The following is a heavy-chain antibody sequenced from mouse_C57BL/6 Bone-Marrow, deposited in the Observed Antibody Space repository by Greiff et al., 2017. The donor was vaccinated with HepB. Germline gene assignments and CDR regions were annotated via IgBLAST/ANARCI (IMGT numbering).Heavy chain of an antibody. D-gene: IGHD1-1*01. CDR3: TTTGYYGSTRWFAY. J-gene: IGHJ3*01. CDR1: GYTFTSYW. Sequence: VQLQQSGTVLARPGASVKMSCKTSGYTFTSYWMHWVKQRPGQGLEWIGAIYPGNSDTSYNQKFKGKAKLTAVTSASTAYMELSSLTNEDSAVYYCTTTGYYGSTRWFAYWGQGTLVTVSA. CDR2: IYPGNSDT. V-gene: IGHV1-5*01.